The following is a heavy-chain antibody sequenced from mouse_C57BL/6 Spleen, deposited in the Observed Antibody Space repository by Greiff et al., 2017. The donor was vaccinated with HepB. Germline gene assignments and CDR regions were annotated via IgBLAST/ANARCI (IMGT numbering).Heavy chain of an antibody. CDR2: IYPSDSET. D-gene: IGHD2-1*01. Sequence: VQLQQPGAELVRPGSSVKLSCKASGYTFTSYWMDWVKQRPGQGLEWIGNIYPSDSETHDKQKFKDKATLTVDKSSSTAYMQLSSLTSEDSAVYYYARCEGNYGGYFDYWGKGTTLTVSS. CDR3: ARCEGNYGGYFDY. CDR1: GYTFTSYW. V-gene: IGHV1-61*01. J-gene: IGHJ2*01.